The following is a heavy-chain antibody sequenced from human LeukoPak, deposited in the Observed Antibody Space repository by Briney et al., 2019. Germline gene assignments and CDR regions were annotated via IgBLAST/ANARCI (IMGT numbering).Heavy chain of an antibody. CDR3: ARESDDCSGGSCYPAVFDY. V-gene: IGHV3-48*03. J-gene: IGHJ4*02. CDR2: ISSSGSNI. Sequence: GGSLRLSCAASGFTFSSYEMNWVRQARGKGLEGVSYISSSGSNIYYADSVKGRFTISRDNAKNSLYLQMNSLRAEDTAVYYCARESDDCSGGSCYPAVFDYWGLGTLVTVSS. D-gene: IGHD2-15*01. CDR1: GFTFSSYE.